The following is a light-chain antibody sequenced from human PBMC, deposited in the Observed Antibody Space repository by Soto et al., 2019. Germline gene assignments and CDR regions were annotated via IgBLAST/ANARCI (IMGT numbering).Light chain of an antibody. Sequence: EIVMTQSPATLSVSPGERATLSCRASQSIRINVGWYQQRPGQAPRLLIYGASTRATGIPARFSGSGSGTEFTLTISSLDSEDSGVYYCQRYNSWRQITFGQGTRLEIK. V-gene: IGKV3-15*01. J-gene: IGKJ5*01. CDR1: QSIRIN. CDR2: GAS. CDR3: QRYNSWRQIT.